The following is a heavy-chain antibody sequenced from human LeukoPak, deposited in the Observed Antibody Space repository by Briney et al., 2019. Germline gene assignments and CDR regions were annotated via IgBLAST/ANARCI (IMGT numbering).Heavy chain of an antibody. CDR3: TTDGSIAAAGTKPTRFDP. Sequence: GGSLRLSCAVSGFTFSNAWMSWVRQAPGKGLEWVGRIKSKTDGGTTDYAAPVKGRFTISRDDSKNTLYLQMNSLKTEDTAVYYCTTDGSIAAAGTKPTRFDPWGQGTLVTVSS. V-gene: IGHV3-15*01. J-gene: IGHJ5*02. D-gene: IGHD6-13*01. CDR2: IKSKTDGGTT. CDR1: GFTFSNAW.